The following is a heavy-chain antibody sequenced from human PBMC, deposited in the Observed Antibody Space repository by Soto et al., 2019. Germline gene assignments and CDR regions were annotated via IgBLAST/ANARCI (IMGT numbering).Heavy chain of an antibody. CDR1: GDSVSSNSAA. J-gene: IGHJ6*02. D-gene: IGHD6-13*01. Sequence: PSQTLSLTCAISGDSVSSNSAAWNWIRQSPSRGLEWLGRTYYRSKWYNDYAVSVKSRITINPDTSKNQFSLQLNSVTPEDTAVYSCSREWYSSRCYHYYDYGMDVWGQETTVTVSS. CDR3: SREWYSSRCYHYYDYGMDV. CDR2: TYYRSKWYN. V-gene: IGHV6-1*01.